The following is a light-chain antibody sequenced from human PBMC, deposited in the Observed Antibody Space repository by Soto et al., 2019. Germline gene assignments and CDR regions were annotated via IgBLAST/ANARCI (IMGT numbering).Light chain of an antibody. CDR3: MQGTLWPWT. Sequence: DVVMTQSPLSLPATLGQPASISCSSSQILVDRDGNTYFNWYQRRPGQPPRRLIYKISYRDSGVPDRFSGSGSGTYFTLKISRVEAEDVGFYYCMQGTLWPWTFGQGTKVDIK. V-gene: IGKV2-30*01. CDR1: QILVDRDGNTY. J-gene: IGKJ1*01. CDR2: KIS.